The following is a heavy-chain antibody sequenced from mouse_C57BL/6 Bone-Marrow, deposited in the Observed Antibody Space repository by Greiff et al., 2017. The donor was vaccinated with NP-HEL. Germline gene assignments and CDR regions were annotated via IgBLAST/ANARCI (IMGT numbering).Heavy chain of an antibody. CDR3: AITAPFAD. J-gene: IGHJ3*01. D-gene: IGHD3-1*01. CDR2: IDPSDSYT. CDR1: GYTFTSYW. Sequence: QVQLQQPGAELVRPGTSVKLSCKASGYTFTSYWMHWVKQRPGQGLEWIGVIDPSDSYTNYNQKFKGKATLTVDTSSSTAYMQLSSLTSEDSAVYYCAITAPFADRGKATLVT. V-gene: IGHV1-59*01.